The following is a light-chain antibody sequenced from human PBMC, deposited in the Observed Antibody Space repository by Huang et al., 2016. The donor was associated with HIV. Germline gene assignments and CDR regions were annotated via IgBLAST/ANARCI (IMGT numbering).Light chain of an antibody. CDR1: QSISSY. CDR2: TAS. Sequence: DIQMTQSPSSLSASVGVQVTITFRASQSISSYLNWYQQKPGKAPNLLIHTASTLQSGVPSRFSGSGSGTDFTLTISSLQPEDFATYYCQQSDRTPYTFGQGTKLEIK. J-gene: IGKJ2*01. CDR3: QQSDRTPYT. V-gene: IGKV1-39*01.